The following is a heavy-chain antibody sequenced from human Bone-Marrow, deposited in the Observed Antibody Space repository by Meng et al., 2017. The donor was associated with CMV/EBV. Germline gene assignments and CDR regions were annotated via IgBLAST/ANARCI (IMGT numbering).Heavy chain of an antibody. J-gene: IGHJ4*02. CDR2: ISAYNGNT. CDR3: ARGQQYMDF. CDR1: GYTFTSYG. V-gene: IGHV1-18*01. D-gene: IGHD6-13*01. Sequence: QVQLVQSGAEVKKPGASVKVSCKASGYTFTSYGISWVRQAPGQGLEWMGWISAYNGNTNYAQKLQGRVTIIADKSTNTNYMELSSLRSEDTAVYYCARGQQYMDFWGQGTLVTVSS.